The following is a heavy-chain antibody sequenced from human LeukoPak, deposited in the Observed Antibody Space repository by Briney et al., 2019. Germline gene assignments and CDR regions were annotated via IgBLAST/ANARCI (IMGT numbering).Heavy chain of an antibody. CDR1: GYTFTSYG. V-gene: IGHV1-18*01. J-gene: IGHJ3*02. Sequence: ASVKVSCKASGYTFTSYGISWVRQAPGQGLEWMGWISAYNGNTNYAQKLQGRVTMTTDTSTSTAYMELRSLRSDDTAVYYCARRFRGGGRYYYGSGSYACDAFDIWGQGTMVTVSS. CDR2: ISAYNGNT. CDR3: ARRFRGGGRYYYGSGSYACDAFDI. D-gene: IGHD3-10*01.